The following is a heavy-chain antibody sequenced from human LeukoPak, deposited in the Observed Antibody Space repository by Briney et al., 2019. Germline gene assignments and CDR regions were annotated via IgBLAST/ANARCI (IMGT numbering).Heavy chain of an antibody. Sequence: SETLSLTCAVYGGSFSGYYWSWIRQPPGKGLEWIGEINHSGSTNYNPSLKSRVTISVDTSKNQFSLKLSSVTAADTAVYYCARAGAMGYCSSTSCTPTGFDPWGQGTLVTVSS. CDR3: ARAGAMGYCSSTSCTPTGFDP. D-gene: IGHD2-2*01. CDR2: INHSGST. CDR1: GGSFSGYY. J-gene: IGHJ5*02. V-gene: IGHV4-34*01.